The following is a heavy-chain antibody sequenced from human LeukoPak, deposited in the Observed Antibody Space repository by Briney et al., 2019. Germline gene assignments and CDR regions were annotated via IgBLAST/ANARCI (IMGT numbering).Heavy chain of an antibody. CDR3: ASQETNRGWAFDI. D-gene: IGHD3-22*01. CDR1: GGSTSSSSYY. CDR2: IYHSGSP. V-gene: IGHV4-39*01. Sequence: SETLSLTCTVSGGSTSSSSYYWDWIRQPPGKGLEWIGGIYHSGSPYYNPSLKSRVTVSVDTSKNQFSLKLSSVTAADTAVYYCASQETNRGWAFDIWGQGTMVTVSS. J-gene: IGHJ3*02.